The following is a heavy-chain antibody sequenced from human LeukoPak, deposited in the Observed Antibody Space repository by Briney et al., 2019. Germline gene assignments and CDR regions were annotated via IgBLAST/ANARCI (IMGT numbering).Heavy chain of an antibody. J-gene: IGHJ4*02. D-gene: IGHD6-19*01. CDR3: ARMYEQWLGTGTFDY. V-gene: IGHV3-11*01. Sequence: KSGGSLRLSCAASGFTFSDYYMSWIRQAPGKGLEWVSYISSSGSTIYYADSVKGRFTISRDNAKNSLYLQMNSLRAEDTAVYYCARMYEQWLGTGTFDYWGQRTLVTVSS. CDR1: GFTFSDYY. CDR2: ISSSGSTI.